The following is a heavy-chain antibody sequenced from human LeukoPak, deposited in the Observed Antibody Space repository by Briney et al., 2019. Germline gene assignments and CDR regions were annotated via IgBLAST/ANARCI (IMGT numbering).Heavy chain of an antibody. Sequence: GGSLRLSCSTSGFNFRNYSLHLVRQASGQGPKGVAVISYDGSNKYYADSVKGRFTISRDNSKNTLYLQMNSLRAEDTAVYYCARDLGWLVPTNWFDPWGQGTLVTVSS. CDR1: GFNFRNYS. V-gene: IGHV3-30*01. CDR3: ARDLGWLVPTNWFDP. J-gene: IGHJ5*02. D-gene: IGHD6-19*01. CDR2: ISYDGSNK.